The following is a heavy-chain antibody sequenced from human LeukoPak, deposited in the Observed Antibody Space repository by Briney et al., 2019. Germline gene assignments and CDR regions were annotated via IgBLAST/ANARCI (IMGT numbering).Heavy chain of an antibody. Sequence: PGGSLRLSCTASGFTFGDYAMNWFRQAPGKGLEWVSFIRSKTDGGTTDYAAPVKGRFTISRDDSKDTLYLQMNSLKTEDTAVYYCTTGRQDWGQGTLVTVSS. J-gene: IGHJ4*02. V-gene: IGHV3-49*03. CDR3: TTGRQD. CDR1: GFTFGDYA. CDR2: IRSKTDGGTT.